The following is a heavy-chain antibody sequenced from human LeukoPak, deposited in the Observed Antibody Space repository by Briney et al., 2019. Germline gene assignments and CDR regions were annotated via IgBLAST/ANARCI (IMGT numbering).Heavy chain of an antibody. Sequence: PSETLSLTCAVSGYSISSGYYWGWIRPPPGKGLEWIGSIYHSGSTYYNPSLKSRVTISVDTSKNQFSLKLSSVTAADTAVYYCARRNVVVPAAINAFDIWGQGTMVTVSS. CDR1: GYSISSGYY. CDR2: IYHSGST. V-gene: IGHV4-38-2*01. J-gene: IGHJ3*02. D-gene: IGHD2-2*01. CDR3: ARRNVVVPAAINAFDI.